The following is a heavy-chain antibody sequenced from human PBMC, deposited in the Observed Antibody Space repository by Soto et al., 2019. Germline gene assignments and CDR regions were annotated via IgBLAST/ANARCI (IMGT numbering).Heavy chain of an antibody. D-gene: IGHD6-19*01. J-gene: IGHJ4*02. CDR2: ISGSGGST. CDR1: GFTFSSYA. V-gene: IGHV3-23*01. Sequence: EVQLLESGGGLVQPGGSLRLSCAASGFTFSSYAMSWVRQAPGKGLEWVSAISGSGGSTYYADSGKGRFTISRDNSKNTLYLQMNSLRAEDTAVYYCAKIGGAVAGATGGFDYWGQGTLVTVSS. CDR3: AKIGGAVAGATGGFDY.